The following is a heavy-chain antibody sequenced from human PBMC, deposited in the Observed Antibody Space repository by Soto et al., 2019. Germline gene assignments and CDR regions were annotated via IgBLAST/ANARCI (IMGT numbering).Heavy chain of an antibody. V-gene: IGHV3-30-3*01. CDR1: GFTFSSYA. D-gene: IGHD3-22*01. CDR3: AIDYYQYYDSCGHYRSPAY. J-gene: IGHJ4*02. CDR2: ISYDGSDK. Sequence: GGSLRLSCAASGFTFSSYAMHWVRQAPGKGLEWVALISYDGSDKDYADSVKGRFTISRDNSRNTLFLQMNSLRAEDTAVYYCAIDYYQYYDSCGHYRSPAYWGQGT.